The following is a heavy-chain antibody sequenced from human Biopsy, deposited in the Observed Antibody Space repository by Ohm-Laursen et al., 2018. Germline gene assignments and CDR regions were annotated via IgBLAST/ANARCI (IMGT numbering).Heavy chain of an antibody. CDR3: ARDRGYYSDRTVPGYFDL. CDR1: GDSISSYY. CDR2: VYYTGST. D-gene: IGHD3-22*01. J-gene: IGHJ2*01. V-gene: IGHV4-59*01. Sequence: SDTLSLTCTVSGDSISSYYWSWIRQPPGKGLQWIGYVYYTGSTDYNPSLQSRVTISVDTSKSHFSLRLRSVTPADTAIYCARDRGYYSDRTVPGYFDLWGRGTLVTVSS.